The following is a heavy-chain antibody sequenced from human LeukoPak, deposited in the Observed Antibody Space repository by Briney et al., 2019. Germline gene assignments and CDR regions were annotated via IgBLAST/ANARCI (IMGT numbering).Heavy chain of an antibody. V-gene: IGHV1-18*01. Sequence: ASVKVSCKASGYTFTSSVISWVRQAPGQGLEWMGWISPYNDNTNYAQKLQGRVTMTTDTSTSTAYMELRSLRSDDTAVYYCARALGYQLLSWWFDPWGQGTLVTISS. CDR1: GYTFTSSV. CDR2: ISPYNDNT. D-gene: IGHD2-2*01. J-gene: IGHJ5*02. CDR3: ARALGYQLLSWWFDP.